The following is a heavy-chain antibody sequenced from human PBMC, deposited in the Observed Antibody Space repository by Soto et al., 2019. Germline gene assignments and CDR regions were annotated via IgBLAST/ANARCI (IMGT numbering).Heavy chain of an antibody. D-gene: IGHD5-18*01. V-gene: IGHV3-21*01. Sequence: VGSLRLSCASSGFTFSTYTMNWVRQAPGKGLEWVSSINGRGNYIYYAESVKGRFTISRDNAKNSLYLQMNSLRAEDTAVYYCARERDPMKDTALDVWGQGTTVTVSS. CDR2: INGRGNYI. CDR3: ARERDPMKDTALDV. CDR1: GFTFSTYT. J-gene: IGHJ6*02.